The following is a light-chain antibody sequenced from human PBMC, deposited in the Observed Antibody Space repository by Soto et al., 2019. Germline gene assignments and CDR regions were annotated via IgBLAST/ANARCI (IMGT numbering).Light chain of an antibody. CDR1: SSDVGGYNY. Sequence: QSALAQPRSGSGSPGQSVTISCTGTSSDVGGYNYVSWYQQHPDKAPKVMIYDVTKRPSGVPDRFSGSKSGNTASLTISGLQAEDEADYYCCSYAGSYIYVFGTGTKVT. CDR2: DVT. V-gene: IGLV2-11*01. CDR3: CSYAGSYIYV. J-gene: IGLJ1*01.